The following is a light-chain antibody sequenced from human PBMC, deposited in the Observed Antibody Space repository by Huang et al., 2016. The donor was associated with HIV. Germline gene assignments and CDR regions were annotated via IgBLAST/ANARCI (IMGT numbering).Light chain of an antibody. CDR2: KAS. CDR3: QQYSSYPWT. Sequence: DIQMTQSPSALSASVGDRVSVTCRSSQTINSWLAWYQQKPGRAPKLLVYKASTLESGVPSRFSGSGSGTQFTLTVSGLQPDEVATYYCQQYSSYPWTFGQGTTVEIK. V-gene: IGKV1-5*03. CDR1: QTINSW. J-gene: IGKJ1*01.